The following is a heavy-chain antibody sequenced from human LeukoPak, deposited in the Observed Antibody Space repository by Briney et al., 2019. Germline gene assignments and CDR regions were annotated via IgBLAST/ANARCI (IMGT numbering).Heavy chain of an antibody. CDR3: AKEGYSSGWSPLDY. Sequence: GGSLRLSCAASGFTFSSYAMSWVRRAPGKGLEWVSAISGSGGSTYYADSVKGRFTISRDNSKNTLYLQMNSLRAEDTAVYYCAKEGYSSGWSPLDYWGQGTLVTVSS. J-gene: IGHJ4*02. V-gene: IGHV3-23*01. CDR1: GFTFSSYA. CDR2: ISGSGGST. D-gene: IGHD6-19*01.